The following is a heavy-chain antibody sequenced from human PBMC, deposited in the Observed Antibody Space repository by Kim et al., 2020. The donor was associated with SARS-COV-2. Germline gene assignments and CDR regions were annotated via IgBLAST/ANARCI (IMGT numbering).Heavy chain of an antibody. CDR2: ISGSGGST. D-gene: IGHD3-10*01. Sequence: GGSLRLSCAASGFTFSSYAMSWVRQAPGKGLEWVSAISGSGGSTYYADSVKGRFTISRDNSKNTLYLQMNSLRAEDTAVYYCAKGPHYYGSGADAFDIWGQGTMVTVSS. V-gene: IGHV3-23*01. CDR3: AKGPHYYGSGADAFDI. CDR1: GFTFSSYA. J-gene: IGHJ3*02.